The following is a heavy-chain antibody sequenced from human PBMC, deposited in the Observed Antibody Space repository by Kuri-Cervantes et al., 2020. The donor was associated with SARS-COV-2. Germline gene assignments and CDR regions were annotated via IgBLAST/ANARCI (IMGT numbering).Heavy chain of an antibody. V-gene: IGHV2-70*11. CDR2: IDWDDDK. Sequence: SGPTLVKPTETLTLTCTVSGFSLSNARMGVSWIRQPPGKALEWLARIDWDDDKYYSTSLKTRLTISKDTSKNQVVLTMTNMDPVDTATYYCARTQDVLRSLEGFDYWGQGTLVTVSS. J-gene: IGHJ4*02. CDR1: GFSLSNARMG. CDR3: ARTQDVLRSLEGFDY. D-gene: IGHD3-3*01.